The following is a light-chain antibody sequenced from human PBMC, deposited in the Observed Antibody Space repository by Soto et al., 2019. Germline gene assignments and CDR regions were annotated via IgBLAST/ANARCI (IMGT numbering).Light chain of an antibody. CDR2: NNN. V-gene: IGLV1-44*01. J-gene: IGLJ1*01. Sequence: QSVRTQPPSASGTPGQRVTISCSGGSSNIGTNAVNWYQQLPGTAPKLLIYNNNQRPSGVPDRFSGSKSGTLASLAISGLQSEDEADYYCAAWDDSLNGYVFGTGTKVTVL. CDR1: SSNIGTNA. CDR3: AAWDDSLNGYV.